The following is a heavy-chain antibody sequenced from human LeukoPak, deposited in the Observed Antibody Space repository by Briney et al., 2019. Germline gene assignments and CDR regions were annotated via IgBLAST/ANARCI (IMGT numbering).Heavy chain of an antibody. Sequence: PSETLSLTCAVYGGSFSGYYWSWIRQPPGKGLEWIGEINHSGSTNYNPSLESRVTISVDTSKNQFSLKLSSVTAADTAVYYCARLELYYGSFYYMDVWGKGTTVTISS. CDR1: GGSFSGYY. CDR3: ARLELYYGSFYYMDV. V-gene: IGHV4-34*01. J-gene: IGHJ6*03. D-gene: IGHD3-9*01. CDR2: INHSGST.